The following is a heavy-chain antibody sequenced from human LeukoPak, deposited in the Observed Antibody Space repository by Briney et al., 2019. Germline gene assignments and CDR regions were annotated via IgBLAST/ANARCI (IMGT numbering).Heavy chain of an antibody. J-gene: IGHJ5*02. Sequence: ASVKVSCKVSGYTLTELSIHWVRQAPGQGLEWMGRINPNSGGTNYAQKFQGRVTMTRDTSISTAYMELSRLRSDDTAVYYCARDGRYCSGTNCYTGGNWFDPWGQGTLVTVSS. CDR2: INPNSGGT. CDR1: GYTLTELS. D-gene: IGHD2-2*02. CDR3: ARDGRYCSGTNCYTGGNWFDP. V-gene: IGHV1-2*06.